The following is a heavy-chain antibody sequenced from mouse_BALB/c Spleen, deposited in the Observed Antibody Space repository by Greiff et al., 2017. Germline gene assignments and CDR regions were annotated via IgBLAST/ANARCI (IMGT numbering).Heavy chain of an antibody. CDR1: GDSITSGY. CDR2: ISYSGST. D-gene: IGHD4-1*01. J-gene: IGHJ4*01. Sequence: EVQLQQSGPSLVKPSQTLSLTCSVTGDSITSGYWNWIRKFPGNKLEYMGYISYSGSTYYNPSLKSRISITRDTSKNQYYLQLNSVTTEDTATYYCARNWDSFYAMDYWGQGTSVTVSS. CDR3: ARNWDSFYAMDY. V-gene: IGHV3-8*02.